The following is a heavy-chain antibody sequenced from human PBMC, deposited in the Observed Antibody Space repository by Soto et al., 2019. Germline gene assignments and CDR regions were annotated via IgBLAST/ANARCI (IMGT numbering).Heavy chain of an antibody. CDR2: IYWDDDK. J-gene: IGHJ5*02. CDR3: AHRAAGSWFDP. D-gene: IGHD1-26*01. Sequence: QITLKESGPTLVKPTQTLTLTCTFSGVSLSTSGVGVGWIRQPPGKALECLALIYWDDDKRYSPSLKSRLTISKDTAKSQVVLTRTTMDPVDTATYYCAHRAAGSWFDPWGQGTLVTVSS. V-gene: IGHV2-5*02. CDR1: GVSLSTSGVG.